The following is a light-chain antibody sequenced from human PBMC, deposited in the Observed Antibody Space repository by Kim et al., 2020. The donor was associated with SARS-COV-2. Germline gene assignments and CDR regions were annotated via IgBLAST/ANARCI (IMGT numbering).Light chain of an antibody. J-gene: IGKJ1*01. CDR3: QQYYSTPET. Sequence: DIVMTQSPDSLAVSLGERATINCKSSQSVLYSSNNKNYLAWYQQKPGQPPKLLIYWASTRESGVPDRFSGSGSGTDFTLTISSLHAEDVAVYYCQQYYSTPETFGQGTKVDIK. V-gene: IGKV4-1*01. CDR1: QSVLYSSNNKNY. CDR2: WAS.